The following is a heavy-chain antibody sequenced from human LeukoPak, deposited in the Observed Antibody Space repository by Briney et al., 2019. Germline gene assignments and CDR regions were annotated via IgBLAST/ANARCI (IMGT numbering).Heavy chain of an antibody. CDR3: ARARIMITFGGVLDY. D-gene: IGHD3-16*01. V-gene: IGHV3-23*01. J-gene: IGHJ4*02. Sequence: PGGSLRLSCAASGFTFSSYAMSWVRQAPGKGLEWVSAISGSGGSTYYADSVKGRFTISRDNSKNTLYLQMNSLRAEDTAAYYCARARIMITFGGVLDYWGQGTLVTVSS. CDR2: ISGSGGST. CDR1: GFTFSSYA.